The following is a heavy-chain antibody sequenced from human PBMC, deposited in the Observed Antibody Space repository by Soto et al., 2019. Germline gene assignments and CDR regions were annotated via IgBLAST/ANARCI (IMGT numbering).Heavy chain of an antibody. J-gene: IGHJ6*02. D-gene: IGHD2-2*01. V-gene: IGHV1-69*06. CDR2: TFPMFGKA. Sequence: SVKVSCKASGGTFSSYAISWVRQAPGQGLEWMGGTFPMFGKANYAQKFQGRVTISADKSTSTAYMELSSLRSEDTAVYYCATVDISTWIDGMDVWGQGTTVTVSS. CDR1: GGTFSSYA. CDR3: ATVDISTWIDGMDV.